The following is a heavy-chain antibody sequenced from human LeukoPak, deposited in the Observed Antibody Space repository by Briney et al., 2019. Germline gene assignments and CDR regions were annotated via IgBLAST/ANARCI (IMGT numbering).Heavy chain of an antibody. D-gene: IGHD3-10*01. CDR1: GGTFSSYA. V-gene: IGHV1-69*05. J-gene: IGHJ5*02. CDR3: ARGDYYGSGSYYENWFDP. CDR2: IIPIFGTA. Sequence: EASVKVSCKASGGTFSSYAISLVRQAPGQGLEWMGRIIPIFGTANYAQKFQGRVTITTDESTSTAYMELSSLRSEDTAVYYCARGDYYGSGSYYENWFDPWGQGTLVTVSS.